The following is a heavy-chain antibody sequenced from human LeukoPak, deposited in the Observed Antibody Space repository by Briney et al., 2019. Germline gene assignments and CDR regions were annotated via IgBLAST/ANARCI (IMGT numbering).Heavy chain of an antibody. CDR2: ISSKGGST. V-gene: IGHV3-64*01. CDR1: GFTFSTYW. J-gene: IGHJ4*02. CDR3: ATFPHY. Sequence: GGSLRLSCAASGFTFSTYWMSWVRQAPGKGLEYVSAISSKGGSTYYANSVKGRFTISRDNSKNTLYLQMGSLRAEDMAVYYCATFPHYWGQGTLVTVSS.